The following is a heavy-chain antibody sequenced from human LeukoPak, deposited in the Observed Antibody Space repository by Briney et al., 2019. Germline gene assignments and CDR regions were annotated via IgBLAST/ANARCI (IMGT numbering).Heavy chain of an antibody. D-gene: IGHD6-19*01. Sequence: ETLSLTCAVYGGSFSGYYWSWVRQPPGKGLEWIGEINHSGSTNYNPSLTSRGTISVDTSKNQFSLKLSSVTAADTAVYYCARGRGSGWYLDAFDIWGQGTMVTVSS. CDR1: GGSFSGYY. V-gene: IGHV4-34*01. CDR3: ARGRGSGWYLDAFDI. J-gene: IGHJ3*02. CDR2: INHSGST.